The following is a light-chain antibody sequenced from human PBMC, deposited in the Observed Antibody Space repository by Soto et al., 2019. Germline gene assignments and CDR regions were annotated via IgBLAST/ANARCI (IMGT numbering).Light chain of an antibody. CDR2: GAS. CDR1: PSVSSSY. CDR3: QQYGSSPKYT. V-gene: IGKV3-20*01. J-gene: IGKJ2*01. Sequence: EIVLTQSPGTLSLSPGERATLYCRASPSVSSSYLAWYQQKPGQAPRLLIYGASSRATGIPDRFSGSGSGTDFTLTISRLEPEDFAVYYWQQYGSSPKYTFGQGTKLEIK.